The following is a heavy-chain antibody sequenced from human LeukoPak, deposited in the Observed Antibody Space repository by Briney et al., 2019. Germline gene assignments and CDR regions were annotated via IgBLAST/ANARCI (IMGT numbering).Heavy chain of an antibody. D-gene: IGHD7-27*01. CDR3: ATRKLGNDY. V-gene: IGHV4-34*01. Sequence: SETLSLTCAVYGGSFSDYYWSWIRQPPGKGLEWIGEINHSGTTSYNPSLKSRVTISVDTSKNQFSLKVSSVTAADTAVYYCATRKLGNDYWGQGTLVTVSS. CDR1: GGSFSDYY. CDR2: INHSGTT. J-gene: IGHJ4*02.